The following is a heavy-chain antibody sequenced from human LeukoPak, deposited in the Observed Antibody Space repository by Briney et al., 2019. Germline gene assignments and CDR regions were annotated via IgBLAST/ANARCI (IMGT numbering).Heavy chain of an antibody. Sequence: SETLSLTCTVSGGSISSYYWSWIRQPAGKGLEWIGRIYTSGSTNYNPSLKSRVAISVDTSKNQFSLRLSSVTAADTAVYYCAGGGGSYYYMDVWGKGTTVTVSS. CDR1: GGSISSYY. D-gene: IGHD3-16*01. J-gene: IGHJ6*03. CDR3: AGGGGSYYYMDV. V-gene: IGHV4-4*07. CDR2: IYTSGST.